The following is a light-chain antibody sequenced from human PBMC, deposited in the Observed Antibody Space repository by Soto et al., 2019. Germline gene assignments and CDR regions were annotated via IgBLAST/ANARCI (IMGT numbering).Light chain of an antibody. J-gene: IGKJ2*01. CDR1: QSVGRN. Sequence: EIVMTQSPVALSVSPGERAALSCRASQSVGRNFAWYQQRPGQAPRVLIYGTSTRATGVPARFSGSGSGTDFTLTISRLQSEDCAVYYCQQYNNWPYTFGQGTRLEIK. CDR2: GTS. V-gene: IGKV3-15*01. CDR3: QQYNNWPYT.